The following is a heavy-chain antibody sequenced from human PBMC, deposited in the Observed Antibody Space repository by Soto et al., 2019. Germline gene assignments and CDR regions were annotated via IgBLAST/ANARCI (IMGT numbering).Heavy chain of an antibody. CDR2: ISGSGGST. Sequence: PEGSLILSCAASGFPFSSYSVSWVRQAPGKGLEWVSAISGSGGSTYYADSVKGRFTISRDNSKNTLYLQMNSLRAEDTAVYYCAKAGFFQTAVAGYSSGWKFQYWGQGTLVTVSS. D-gene: IGHD6-19*01. CDR3: AKAGFFQTAVAGYSSGWKFQY. V-gene: IGHV3-23*01. J-gene: IGHJ1*01. CDR1: GFPFSSYS.